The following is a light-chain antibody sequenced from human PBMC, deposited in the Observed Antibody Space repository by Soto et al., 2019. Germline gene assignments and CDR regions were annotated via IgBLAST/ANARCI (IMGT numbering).Light chain of an antibody. CDR2: KAS. CDR1: QTIDSW. CDR3: QQYHIYSGT. Sequence: IQMPQSPSTLSASVGDRVTITCRASQTIDSWLAWYQQRPGKPPNLLIYKASTLASGVPSRFSGSGSGTEFTLTINSLQPDDFATYYCQQYHIYSGTFGQVTKVAIK. J-gene: IGKJ1*01. V-gene: IGKV1-5*03.